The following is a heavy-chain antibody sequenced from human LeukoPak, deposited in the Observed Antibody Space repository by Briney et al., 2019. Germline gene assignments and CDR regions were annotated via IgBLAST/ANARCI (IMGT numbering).Heavy chain of an antibody. CDR2: IRYDGSNK. V-gene: IGHV3-30*02. J-gene: IGHJ4*02. D-gene: IGHD3-22*01. Sequence: GGSLRLSCEASGFTFNSYGMHWVRQAPGKGLEWVAFIRYDGSNKYYADSVKGRFTISRDNSKNTLYLQMNSLRAEDTAVYYCAKDLTYYDSSGYSFLDYWGQGTLVTVSS. CDR3: AKDLTYYDSSGYSFLDY. CDR1: GFTFNSYG.